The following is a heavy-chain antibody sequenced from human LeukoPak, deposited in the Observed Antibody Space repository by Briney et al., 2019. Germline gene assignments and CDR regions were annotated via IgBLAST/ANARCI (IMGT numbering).Heavy chain of an antibody. CDR3: AKDPDIVGATTPDY. CDR1: GFTFSSYA. Sequence: GGSLRLSCAASGFTFSSYAMSWVRQAPGKGLEWVSAISGSGGSTYYADSVKGRFTISRDNSKNTLYLQMNSLRAEDTAVSYCAKDPDIVGATTPDYWGQGTLVTVSS. J-gene: IGHJ4*02. V-gene: IGHV3-23*01. CDR2: ISGSGGST. D-gene: IGHD1-26*01.